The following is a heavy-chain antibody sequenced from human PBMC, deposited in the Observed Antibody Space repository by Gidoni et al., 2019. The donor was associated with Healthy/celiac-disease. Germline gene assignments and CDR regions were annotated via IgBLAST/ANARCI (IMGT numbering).Heavy chain of an antibody. D-gene: IGHD3-10*01. V-gene: IGHV4-39*07. J-gene: IGHJ4*02. CDR1: GGSISSSSYY. CDR3: ARDRGFSGLSDY. CDR2: IYYSGST. Sequence: QLQLQESGPGLVKPSETLSLTCTVSGGSISSSSYYWGWIRQPPGKGLEWIGSIYYSGSTYYNPSLKSRVTISVDTSKNQFSLKLSSVTAADTAVYYCARDRGFSGLSDYWGQGTLVTVSS.